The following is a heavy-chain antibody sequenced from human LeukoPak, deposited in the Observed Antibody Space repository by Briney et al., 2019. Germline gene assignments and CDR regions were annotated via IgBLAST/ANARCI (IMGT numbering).Heavy chain of an antibody. D-gene: IGHD3-22*01. CDR1: GGTLSSYA. V-gene: IGHV1-69*13. Sequence: ASVKVSCKASGGTLSSYAISWVRQAPGQGLEWMGGIIPIFGTANYAQKFQGRVTITADESTSTAYMELSSLRSEDTAVYYCARTRWGYYDSSGYPYYFDYWGQGTLVTVSS. CDR3: ARTRWGYYDSSGYPYYFDY. J-gene: IGHJ4*02. CDR2: IIPIFGTA.